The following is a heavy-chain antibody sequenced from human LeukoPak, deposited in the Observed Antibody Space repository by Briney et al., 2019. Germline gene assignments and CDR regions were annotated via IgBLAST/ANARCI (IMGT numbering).Heavy chain of an antibody. V-gene: IGHV1-2*06. CDR2: INPNSGGT. D-gene: IGHD2/OR15-2a*01. J-gene: IGHJ4*02. Sequence: ASVKVSCKASGYTFTGYYMHWVRQAPGQGLEWMGRINPNSGGTNYAQKFQDRVTMTRDTSISTAYMELSRLRSDDTAVYYCARDSDLSSFDYWGQGTLVTVSS. CDR1: GYTFTGYY. CDR3: ARDSDLSSFDY.